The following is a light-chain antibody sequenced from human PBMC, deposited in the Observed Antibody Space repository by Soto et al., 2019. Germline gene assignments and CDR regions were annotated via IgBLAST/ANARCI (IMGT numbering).Light chain of an antibody. V-gene: IGKV3-11*01. Sequence: DTVLTQSPGTLSLSPGERATLSCRASQSVGTYLAWYQQKPGQAPRLLIYDASNRATGIPARFSGSGSGTDFTLTISSLEPEDFAVYYCQQYNNWPPWTFGRGTKVDIK. J-gene: IGKJ1*01. CDR3: QQYNNWPPWT. CDR1: QSVGTY. CDR2: DAS.